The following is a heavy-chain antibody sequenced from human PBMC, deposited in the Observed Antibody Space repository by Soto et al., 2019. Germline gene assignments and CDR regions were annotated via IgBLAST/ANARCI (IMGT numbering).Heavy chain of an antibody. J-gene: IGHJ3*02. D-gene: IGHD3-9*01. CDR1: GYTLTELS. Sequence: ASVKVSCKVSGYTLTELSMHWVRQAPGKGLEWMGGFDPEDGETIYAQKFQGRVTMTEDTSTDTAYMELSSLRSEDTAVYYCATNLEGNYDILTGPSGIWGQGTMITVSS. CDR2: FDPEDGET. V-gene: IGHV1-24*01. CDR3: ATNLEGNYDILTGPSGI.